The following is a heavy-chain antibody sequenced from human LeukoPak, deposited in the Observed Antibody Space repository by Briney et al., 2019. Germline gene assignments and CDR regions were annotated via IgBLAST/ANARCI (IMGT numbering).Heavy chain of an antibody. CDR2: ISYDGSNK. CDR1: GFTFSSYA. D-gene: IGHD6-6*01. CDR3: ARSENRQLVMLVH. J-gene: IGHJ4*02. V-gene: IGHV3-30-3*01. Sequence: PGGSLRLSCAASGFTFSSYAMHWVRQAPGKGLEWVAVISYDGSNKYYADSVKGRFTISRDNSKNTLYLQMNSLRAEDTAVYYCARSENRQLVMLVHWGQGTLVTVSS.